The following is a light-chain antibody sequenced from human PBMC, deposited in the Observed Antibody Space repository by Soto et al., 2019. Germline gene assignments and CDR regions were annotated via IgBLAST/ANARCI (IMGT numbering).Light chain of an antibody. CDR2: KAS. CDR3: QHYNSYSEA. CDR1: ETFSRW. Sequence: TQMTHSPCGLSPPALGGGSLTFLASETFSRWPAWYQQKPGKAPKLLIYKASTLKSGVPSRFSGSGSGTEFTLTISSLQPDDFATYYCQHYNSYSEAFRQGTEVDI. V-gene: IGKV1-5*03. J-gene: IGKJ1*01.